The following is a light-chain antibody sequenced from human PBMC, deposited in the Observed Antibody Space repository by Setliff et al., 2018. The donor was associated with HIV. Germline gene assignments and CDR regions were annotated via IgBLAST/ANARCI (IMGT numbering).Light chain of an antibody. J-gene: IGLJ1*01. CDR3: SSYTSDSSLV. CDR1: SSDVGSYNL. V-gene: IGLV2-14*02. CDR2: DVS. Sequence: QSALTQPASVSGSPGQSITISCTGTSSDVGSYNLVSWYHQQSGKAPKLVIYDVSHRPSGVSDRFSGSKSGNTASLTISGLQAEDEGDYYCSSYTSDSSLVFGTGTKVTVL.